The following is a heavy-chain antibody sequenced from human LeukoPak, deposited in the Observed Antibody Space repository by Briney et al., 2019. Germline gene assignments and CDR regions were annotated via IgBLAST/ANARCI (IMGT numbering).Heavy chain of an antibody. CDR2: IIPIFGTA. CDR1: GGTFSSYA. D-gene: IGHD2-15*01. J-gene: IGHJ6*02. Sequence: GASVKVSCKASGGTFSSYAISWVRQAPGQGLEWMGGIIPIFGTANYAQKFQGRVTITADESTSTAYMELSSLRSEDTAVYYCARENIVVVVAATDYYYYGMDVWGQGTTVTVSS. V-gene: IGHV1-69*13. CDR3: ARENIVVVVAATDYYYYGMDV.